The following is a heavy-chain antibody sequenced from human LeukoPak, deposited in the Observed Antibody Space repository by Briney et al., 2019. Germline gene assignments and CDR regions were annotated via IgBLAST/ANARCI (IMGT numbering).Heavy chain of an antibody. CDR1: GFTFSSYA. J-gene: IGHJ4*02. CDR3: SRLRGYSYGYADY. V-gene: IGHV3-30-3*01. D-gene: IGHD5-18*01. CDR2: ISYDGSNK. Sequence: PGGSLRLSCAASGFTFSSYAMHWVRQAPGKGLEWVAVISYDGSNKYYADSVKGRFTISRDNSKNTLYLQMNSLRVEDTAVYYCSRLRGYSYGYADYWGQGTLVTVSS.